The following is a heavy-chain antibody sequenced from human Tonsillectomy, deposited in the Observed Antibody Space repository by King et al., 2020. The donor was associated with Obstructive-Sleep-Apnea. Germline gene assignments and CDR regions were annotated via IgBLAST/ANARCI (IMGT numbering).Heavy chain of an antibody. CDR2: ISSSSSNI. J-gene: IGHJ4*02. CDR1: GFSFSTYS. CDR3: ARVGRSGWTPDY. Sequence: VQLVESGGGLVQPGGSLRLSCAASGFSFSTYSINWVRQAPGKGLEWISYISSSSSNIYYTDSLKGRFTISRDNAENSVWLQMNSLRAEDTAVYYCARVGRSGWTPDYWGQGTLVTVSS. V-gene: IGHV3-48*04. D-gene: IGHD6-19*01.